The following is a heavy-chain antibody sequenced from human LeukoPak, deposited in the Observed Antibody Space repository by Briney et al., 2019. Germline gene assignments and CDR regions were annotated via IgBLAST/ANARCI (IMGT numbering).Heavy chain of an antibody. CDR3: GRGDSSGWYFDY. V-gene: IGHV3-20*04. J-gene: IGHJ4*02. D-gene: IGHD6-19*01. CDR1: GFTFDDHG. Sequence: PGGPLRLSCGASGFTFDDHGMSGVRQAPGKGLECVAGINWNGGSTGYADSVKGRFTISRDNAKNSLYLQMNSLRVEDTAFYYCGRGDSSGWYFDYWGQGTLVTVSS. CDR2: INWNGGST.